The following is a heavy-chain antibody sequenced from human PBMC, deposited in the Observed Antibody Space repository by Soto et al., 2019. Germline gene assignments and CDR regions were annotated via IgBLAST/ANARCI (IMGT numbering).Heavy chain of an antibody. Sequence: ASVKVSCKVSGYTLTELSMHWVRQAPGKGLEWMGGFDPEDGETIYAQKFQGRVTMTEDTSTDTAYMELSSLRSEDTAVYYCATIRSTIFGVLPRWLDPWGQGTLVTVSS. CDR3: ATIRSTIFGVLPRWLDP. J-gene: IGHJ5*02. CDR2: FDPEDGET. D-gene: IGHD3-3*01. V-gene: IGHV1-24*01. CDR1: GYTLTELS.